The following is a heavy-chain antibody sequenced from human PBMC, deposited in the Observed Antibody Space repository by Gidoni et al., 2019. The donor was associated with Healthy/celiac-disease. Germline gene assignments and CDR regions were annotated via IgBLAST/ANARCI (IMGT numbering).Heavy chain of an antibody. J-gene: IGHJ6*03. V-gene: IGHV3-43*01. Sequence: EVQLVESGGVVLQPGESLRLSCADSGFTFDDYTKNWGRQAPGKGLEWVSLICWDGGSPYYADVVKGRFTISRDNSKNSLYLQMHSLRTEDTALYYCAKDIPSYYGDYYMDVWGKGTTVTVSS. CDR1: GFTFDDYT. CDR2: ICWDGGSP. D-gene: IGHD4-17*01. CDR3: AKDIPSYYGDYYMDV.